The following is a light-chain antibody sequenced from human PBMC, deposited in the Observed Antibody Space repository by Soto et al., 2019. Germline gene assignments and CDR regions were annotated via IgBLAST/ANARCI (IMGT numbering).Light chain of an antibody. V-gene: IGLV1-51*01. CDR3: GTWDSSLSSVV. CDR1: SSNIENNY. J-gene: IGLJ2*01. CDR2: DTH. Sequence: QSVLTQPPSVSAAPGQKVTISCSGSSSNIENNYVSWYQQLPGTAPKLLIYDTHKRPSRIPDRFSGSRSGTSATLGITGLQTGDEADYYCGTWDSSLSSVVFGGGTKLT.